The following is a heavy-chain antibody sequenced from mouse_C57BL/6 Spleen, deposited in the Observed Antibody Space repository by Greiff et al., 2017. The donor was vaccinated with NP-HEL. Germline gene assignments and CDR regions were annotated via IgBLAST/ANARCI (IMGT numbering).Heavy chain of an antibody. D-gene: IGHD5-1*01. CDR3: ARDRYLVFDY. V-gene: IGHV1-64*01. CDR1: GYTFTSYW. J-gene: IGHJ2*01. Sequence: QVQLQQPGAELVKPGASVKLSCKASGYTFTSYWMHWVKQRPGQGLEWIGMIHPNSGSTNYNEKFKSKATLTVDKSSSTAYMQLSSLSSEDSAVYYCARDRYLVFDYWGQGTTLSVSS. CDR2: IHPNSGST.